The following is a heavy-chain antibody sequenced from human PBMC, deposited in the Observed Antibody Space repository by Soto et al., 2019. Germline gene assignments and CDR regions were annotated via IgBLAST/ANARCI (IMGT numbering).Heavy chain of an antibody. J-gene: IGHJ6*03. CDR1: GVSFSGYY. Sequence: SETLSLTCAVYGVSFSGYYWSWIRQPPGKGLEWIGEINHSGSTNYNPSLKSRVTISVDTSKNQFSLKLSSVTAADTAVYYCARSRRLINYYYYYYMDVWGKGTTVTVS. V-gene: IGHV4-34*01. CDR3: ARSRRLINYYYYYYMDV. D-gene: IGHD3-16*01. CDR2: INHSGST.